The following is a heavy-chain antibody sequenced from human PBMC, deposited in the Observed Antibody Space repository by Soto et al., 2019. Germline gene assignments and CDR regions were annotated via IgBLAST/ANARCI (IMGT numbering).Heavy chain of an antibody. CDR3: ARVTIFEYWFDP. CDR1: SYSISGGFD. Sequence: SETLSLTCAVSSYSISGGFDWAWIRQPPGKGLEWIGNIYHSGSAHYNPSLKSRVTMSVDTSKNNFSLRLTSVTAADTAVYYCARVTIFEYWFDPWGQGILVTAPQ. J-gene: IGHJ5*02. D-gene: IGHD3-3*01. V-gene: IGHV4-38-2*01. CDR2: IYHSGSA.